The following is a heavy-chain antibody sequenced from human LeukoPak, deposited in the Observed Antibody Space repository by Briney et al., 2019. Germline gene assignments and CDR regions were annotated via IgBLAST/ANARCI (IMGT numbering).Heavy chain of an antibody. V-gene: IGHV4-39*02. CDR1: GGSISSSSYY. J-gene: IGHJ4*02. CDR3: AREDRHDSSGFDY. D-gene: IGHD3-22*01. Sequence: SETLSLTCAVSGGSISSSSYYWGWIRQPPGKGLEWIGTVNYSGSTYYNPSLKSRVTISVDTSKNQFSLKLSSVTAADTAVYYCAREDRHDSSGFDYWGQGTLVTVSS. CDR2: VNYSGST.